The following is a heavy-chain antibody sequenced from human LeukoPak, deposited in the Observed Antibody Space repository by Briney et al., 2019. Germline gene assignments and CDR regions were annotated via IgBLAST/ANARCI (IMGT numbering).Heavy chain of an antibody. Sequence: GASVKVSCKASGYIFTNYDINWVRQATGQGLEWMGWMNPNSGNTGFAQKFQGRVTMTRNTSKSTAYMELSSLTSEDTAVYYCARARGYSYGYSDYWGQGTLVTVFS. CDR2: MNPNSGNT. D-gene: IGHD5-18*01. CDR1: GYIFTNYD. V-gene: IGHV1-8*01. CDR3: ARARGYSYGYSDY. J-gene: IGHJ4*02.